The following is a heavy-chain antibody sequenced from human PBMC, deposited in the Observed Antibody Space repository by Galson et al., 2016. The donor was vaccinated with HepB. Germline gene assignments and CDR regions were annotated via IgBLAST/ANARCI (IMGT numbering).Heavy chain of an antibody. V-gene: IGHV1-2*02. CDR3: VKGWNRGSYQGDY. CDR1: GYTFTDYY. J-gene: IGHJ4*02. CDR2: INPNSGGT. Sequence: SVKVSCKASGYTFTDYYMHWVRQAPGQGLEWMGWINPNSGGTNYAQKFQGRVTMTRATSISTAYMEMNSLRAEDTAVYYCVKGWNRGSYQGDYWGQGTQVTVSS. D-gene: IGHD1-26*01.